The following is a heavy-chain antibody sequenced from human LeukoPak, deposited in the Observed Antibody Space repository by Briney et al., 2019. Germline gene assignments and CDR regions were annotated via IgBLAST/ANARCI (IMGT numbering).Heavy chain of an antibody. CDR1: GGSISGYY. CDR3: ARPGIRDYFYYMDV. D-gene: IGHD3-3*02. V-gene: IGHV4-59*01. Sequence: PSETLSLTCTVSGGSISGYYWSWIRQPPGKGLEWIGYIYYSGSTNYNPSLKSRVTISVDTSKNQFSLKLSSVTAADTAIYYCARPGIRDYFYYMDVWGEGTPVTVSS. CDR2: IYYSGST. J-gene: IGHJ6*03.